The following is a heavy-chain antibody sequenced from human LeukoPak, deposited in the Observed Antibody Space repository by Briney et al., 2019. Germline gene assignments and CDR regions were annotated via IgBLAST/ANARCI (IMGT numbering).Heavy chain of an antibody. CDR3: ARGGYYGSGNDFRFDP. D-gene: IGHD3-10*01. CDR1: GGSISSSSYY. J-gene: IGHJ5*02. V-gene: IGHV4-39*07. CDR2: IYYSGST. Sequence: PSETLSLTCTVSGGSISSSSYYWGWIRQPPGKGLEWIGYIYYSGSTYYNPSLKSRVTMSVDTSKDQFSLKLTSVTAADTAVYYCARGGYYGSGNDFRFDPWGQGTLVTVSS.